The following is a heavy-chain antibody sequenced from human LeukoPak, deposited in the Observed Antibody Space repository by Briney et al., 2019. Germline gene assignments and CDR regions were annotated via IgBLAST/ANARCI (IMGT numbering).Heavy chain of an antibody. D-gene: IGHD6-19*01. J-gene: IGHJ2*01. CDR1: GYTFTTYY. CDR3: ARGTYSSGWYRSSYWYFDL. Sequence: ASVKVSCKASGYTFTTYYMHWVRQAPGQGLEWMGLIDPSGGGTNYAQKFQGRVTMTRDTSTSTVYMELSSLRSEDTAVYYCARGTYSSGWYRSSYWYFDLWGRGTLVTVSS. V-gene: IGHV1-46*01. CDR2: IDPSGGGT.